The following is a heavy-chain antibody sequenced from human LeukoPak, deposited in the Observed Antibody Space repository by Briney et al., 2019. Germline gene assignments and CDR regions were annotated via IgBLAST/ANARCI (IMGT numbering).Heavy chain of an antibody. CDR1: GYTFTGYY. V-gene: IGHV1-2*02. CDR3: AKVTATTFDY. CDR2: IHPNRGNT. Sequence: ASVKVSCKASGYTFTGYYIHWVRQAPGQGLERMGWIHPNRGNTNYAQEFQGRVTMTRDTSISTAYMELNRLTSDDTAVYYCAKVTATTFDYWGQGTLVTVSS. J-gene: IGHJ4*02. D-gene: IGHD2-21*02.